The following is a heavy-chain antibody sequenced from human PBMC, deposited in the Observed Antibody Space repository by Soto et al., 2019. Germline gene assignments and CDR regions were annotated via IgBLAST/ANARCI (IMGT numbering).Heavy chain of an antibody. CDR3: ARRGGYCSSTSCYHLYYYYYGMDV. CDR1: GGSFSGYY. Sequence: SETLSLTCAVYGGSFSGYYWSWIRQPPGKGLEWIGEINHSGSTNYNPSLKSRVTISVDTSKNQFSLRLSSVTAADTAVYYCARRGGYCSSTSCYHLYYYYYGMDVWGQGTTVT. J-gene: IGHJ6*02. D-gene: IGHD2-2*01. CDR2: INHSGST. V-gene: IGHV4-34*01.